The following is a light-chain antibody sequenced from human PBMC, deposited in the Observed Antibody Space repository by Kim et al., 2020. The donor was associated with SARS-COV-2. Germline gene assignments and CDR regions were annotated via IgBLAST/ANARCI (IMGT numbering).Light chain of an antibody. J-gene: IGKJ4*01. CDR1: QSVGSD. V-gene: IGKV3-15*01. CDR2: GAS. CDR3: QQYNNWPPLT. Sequence: GSPGERATLSCRASQSVGSDLAWYQQKPGQAPRLLIYGASTRASGTPARFSGSGSGTEFTLTISSLQSEDFAVYYCQQYNNWPPLTFGGGTKVAI.